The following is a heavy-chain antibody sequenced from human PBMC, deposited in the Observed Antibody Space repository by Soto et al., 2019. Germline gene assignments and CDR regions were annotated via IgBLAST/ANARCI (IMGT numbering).Heavy chain of an antibody. Sequence: QVQLQQWGAGLLKPSESLSLTCAVYGGSFSGYYWSWIRQPPGKGQEWIGEINHSGSTNYNPSLNMRVTISVDTSKNQFSLQLSSATAADTAVYYCARWAGSVDLGAMDVWGQGTTVTVSS. J-gene: IGHJ6*02. CDR2: INHSGST. D-gene: IGHD3-9*01. CDR1: GGSFSGYY. V-gene: IGHV4-34*01. CDR3: ARWAGSVDLGAMDV.